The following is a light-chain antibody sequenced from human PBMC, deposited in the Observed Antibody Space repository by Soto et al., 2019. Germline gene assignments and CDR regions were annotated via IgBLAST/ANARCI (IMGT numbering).Light chain of an antibody. V-gene: IGLV2-8*01. J-gene: IGLJ2*01. Sequence: ALTQPPSASGSPGQSVTISCIGTSSDVGGYNYVSWYQQHPGKAPKLIIYEVSKRPSGVPDRCSGSKSGNTASLTVSGLQAEDEADYYCSSYAASNNLGVFGGGTKLTV. CDR3: SSYAASNNLGV. CDR2: EVS. CDR1: SSDVGGYNY.